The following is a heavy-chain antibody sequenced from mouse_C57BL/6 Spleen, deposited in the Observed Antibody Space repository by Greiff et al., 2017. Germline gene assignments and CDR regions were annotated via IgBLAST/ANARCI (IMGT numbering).Heavy chain of an antibody. CDR1: GFTFSNYW. J-gene: IGHJ4*01. CDR3: TKTYYARDY. CDR2: IRLKSDNYAT. V-gene: IGHV6-3*01. Sequence: EVKLVESGGGLVQPGGSMKLSCVASGFTFSNYWMNWVRQSPEKGLEWVAQIRLKSDNYATHYAESVKGRFTISRDDSKSSVYLQMNNLRAEDTGIYYCTKTYYARDYWGQGTSVTVSS.